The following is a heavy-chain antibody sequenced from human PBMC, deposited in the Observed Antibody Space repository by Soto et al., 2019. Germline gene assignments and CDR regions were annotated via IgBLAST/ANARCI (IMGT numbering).Heavy chain of an antibody. D-gene: IGHD1-1*01. CDR2: INSDGSST. CDR3: ARDNKRSDWFDP. CDR1: GFTFSSYW. Sequence: GGSLRLSCAASGFTFSSYWMRWVRQAPGKGLVWVSRINSDGSSTSYADSVKGRFTISRDNAKNTLYLQMNSLRAEDTAVYYCARDNKRSDWFDPWGQGTLVTVSS. V-gene: IGHV3-74*01. J-gene: IGHJ5*02.